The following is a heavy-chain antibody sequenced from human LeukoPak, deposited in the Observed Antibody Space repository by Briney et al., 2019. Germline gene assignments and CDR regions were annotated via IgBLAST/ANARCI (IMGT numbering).Heavy chain of an antibody. CDR2: INWNGGST. CDR3: ARGDSSGYYFDY. V-gene: IGHV3-20*01. D-gene: IGHD3-22*01. CDR1: GFTFDDYG. J-gene: IGHJ4*02. Sequence: GGSLRLSCAASGFTFDDYGMSWVRQAPGKGLEWVSGINWNGGSTGYADSVKGRFTISRDSAKNSLYLQMNSLRAEDTALYHCARGDSSGYYFDYWGQGTLVTVSS.